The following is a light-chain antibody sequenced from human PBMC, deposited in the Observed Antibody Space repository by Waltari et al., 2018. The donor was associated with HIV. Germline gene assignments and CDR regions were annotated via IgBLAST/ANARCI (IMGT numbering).Light chain of an antibody. CDR2: KTS. Sequence: DVKMTQSPSTLSAGVGDKVTITCRASQIINNWLAWYQQKPGKPPKLLIYKTSYLESGVPSRFSGSGSGADFTLIIDDLQPDDFATYYCQQYNSHSYAFGQGTKVDVK. J-gene: IGKJ2*01. CDR1: QIINNW. V-gene: IGKV1-5*03. CDR3: QQYNSHSYA.